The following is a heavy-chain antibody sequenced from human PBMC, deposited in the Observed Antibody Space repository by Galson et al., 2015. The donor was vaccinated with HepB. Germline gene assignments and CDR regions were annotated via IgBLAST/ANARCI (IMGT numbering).Heavy chain of an antibody. CDR1: GFTFSTYA. J-gene: IGHJ4*02. Sequence: SLRPSCAASGFTFSTYAMSWVRQAPGKGLEWVSGISATGGSTYYADSVKGRFTISRDNSKSTLYLQMSSLRAEDTAVYYCAKDWGAVVGIAFDYWGQGALVTVSS. D-gene: IGHD6-19*01. V-gene: IGHV3-23*01. CDR3: AKDWGAVVGIAFDY. CDR2: ISATGGST.